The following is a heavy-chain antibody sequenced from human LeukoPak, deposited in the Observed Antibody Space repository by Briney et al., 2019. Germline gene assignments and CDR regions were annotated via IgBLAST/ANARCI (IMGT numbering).Heavy chain of an antibody. Sequence: SETLSLTCTVSGGSISSNYWSWIRQPPGKGLEWIGYIYSSGSTNYNPSLKGRVTMPLDTSKNQFSLKLSSVTAADTAVYYCARYGSGSYRQFDFWGQGTLVTVSS. CDR2: IYSSGST. J-gene: IGHJ4*02. CDR1: GGSISSNY. D-gene: IGHD3-10*01. V-gene: IGHV4-59*01. CDR3: ARYGSGSYRQFDF.